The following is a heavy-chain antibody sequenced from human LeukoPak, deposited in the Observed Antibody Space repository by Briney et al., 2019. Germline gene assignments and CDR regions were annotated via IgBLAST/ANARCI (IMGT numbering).Heavy chain of an antibody. CDR2: INQGGSET. V-gene: IGHV3-7*01. D-gene: IGHD6-6*01. Sequence: GGSLRLSCAASGFTFSTYWMSWVRQAPGKGLEWVASINQGGSETYYVESVKGRFTTSRDNAMNSFFLQMNSLRAEDTAVYYCARLIGDRTIYDYWGQGTLVTVSS. CDR1: GFTFSTYW. J-gene: IGHJ4*02. CDR3: ARLIGDRTIYDY.